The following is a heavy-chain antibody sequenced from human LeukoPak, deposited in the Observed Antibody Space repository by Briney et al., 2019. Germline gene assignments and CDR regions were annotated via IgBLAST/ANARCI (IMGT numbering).Heavy chain of an antibody. CDR1: GGTFSSYA. V-gene: IGHV1-69*13. CDR2: IIPIFGTT. CDR3: ARAMSGAGSYYMAWFDP. D-gene: IGHD3-10*01. J-gene: IGHJ5*02. Sequence: ASVTVSCKSSGGTFSSYAISWVRQPPGQGLEWMGGIIPIFGTTNYAQKFQGRVTITADESTSTAYMEVSSLRSEDTAVYYCARAMSGAGSYYMAWFDPWGQGTLVTVSS.